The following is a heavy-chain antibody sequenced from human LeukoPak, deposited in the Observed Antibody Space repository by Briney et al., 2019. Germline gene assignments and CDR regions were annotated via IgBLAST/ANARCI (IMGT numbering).Heavy chain of an antibody. CDR3: ARGYCSGGSCYLYYFDY. CDR1: GYTFTSYD. D-gene: IGHD2-15*01. V-gene: IGHV1-8*01. Sequence: ASVKVSCKASGYTFTSYDINWVRPATGQGLEWMGWMNPNSGNTGYAQKFQGRVTMTRNTSINTAYMELSSLRSEDTAVYYCARGYCSGGSCYLYYFDYWGQGTLVTVSS. CDR2: MNPNSGNT. J-gene: IGHJ4*02.